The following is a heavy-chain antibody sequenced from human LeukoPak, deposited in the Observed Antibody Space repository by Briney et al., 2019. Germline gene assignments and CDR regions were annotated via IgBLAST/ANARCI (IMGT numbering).Heavy chain of an antibody. CDR1: GGSISSYY. Sequence: SETLSLTCTVSGGSISSYYWSWIRQPPGKGLEWIGYIYYSGSTNYNPSLKSRVTISVDTSKNQFSLKLSSVTAADTAVYYCARDYGDYGYYFDNWGQGTLVTVSS. D-gene: IGHD4-17*01. J-gene: IGHJ4*02. CDR3: ARDYGDYGYYFDN. CDR2: IYYSGST. V-gene: IGHV4-59*01.